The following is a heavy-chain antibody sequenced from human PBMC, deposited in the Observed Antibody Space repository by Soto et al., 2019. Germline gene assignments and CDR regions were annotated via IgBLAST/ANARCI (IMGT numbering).Heavy chain of an antibody. J-gene: IGHJ3*02. CDR3: ARALIVVVPDANHDAFDI. Sequence: GGSLRLSCAASGFTFSSYSMNWVRQAPGKGLEWVSSISSSSSYIYYADSVKGRFTISRDNAKNSLYLQMNSLRAEDTAVYYCARALIVVVPDANHDAFDIWGQGTMVTVSS. CDR2: ISSSSSYI. CDR1: GFTFSSYS. D-gene: IGHD2-2*01. V-gene: IGHV3-21*01.